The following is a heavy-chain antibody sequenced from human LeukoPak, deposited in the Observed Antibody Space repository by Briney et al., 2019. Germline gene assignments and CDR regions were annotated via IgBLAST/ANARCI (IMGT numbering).Heavy chain of an antibody. J-gene: IGHJ4*02. CDR2: ISSSSSYI. CDR3: ARTCDGDCYRFDY. Sequence: GGSLRLSCAASGFTFSSYSMNWVRQAPGKGLEWVSSISSSSSYIYYADSVKGRFTISRDNAKNSLYLQMNSLRAEDTAVYYCARTCDGDCYRFDYWGQGTLVTVSS. CDR1: GFTFSSYS. D-gene: IGHD2-21*02. V-gene: IGHV3-21*01.